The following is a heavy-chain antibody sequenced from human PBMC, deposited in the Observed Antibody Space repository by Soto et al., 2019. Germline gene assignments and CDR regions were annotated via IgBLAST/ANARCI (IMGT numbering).Heavy chain of an antibody. Sequence: VQLVESGGGLVQPGGSLRLPCAGSALTASKNYMSWVRQPPGKGLEWVSVIYSGGTTYYADSVKDRFSISRDNSTSTLYLQMDNLRAGDTAVYYCARGGSGSVWDYYGMDVWGQGTTVTVSS. V-gene: IGHV3-66*01. CDR2: IYSGGTT. J-gene: IGHJ6*02. D-gene: IGHD3-10*01. CDR3: ARGGSGSVWDYYGMDV. CDR1: ALTASKNY.